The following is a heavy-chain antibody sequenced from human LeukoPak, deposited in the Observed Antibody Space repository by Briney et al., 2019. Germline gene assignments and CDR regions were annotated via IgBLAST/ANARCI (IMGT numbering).Heavy chain of an antibody. J-gene: IGHJ4*02. D-gene: IGHD6-13*01. CDR3: TREEQQLVLFHRTKVEFDY. Sequence: HSGGSLRLSCTASRFTFGDYTMSWVRQAPGKGLEWVGFIRSKAYGGTAEYAASVKGRFTISRDDSKSIAYLQMNSLKTEDTAVYYCTREEQQLVLFHRTKVEFDYWGQGTLVTVSS. CDR1: RFTFGDYT. V-gene: IGHV3-49*04. CDR2: IRSKAYGGTA.